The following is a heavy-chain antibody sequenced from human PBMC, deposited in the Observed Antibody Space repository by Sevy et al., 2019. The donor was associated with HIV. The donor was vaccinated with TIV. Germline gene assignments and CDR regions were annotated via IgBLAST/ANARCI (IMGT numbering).Heavy chain of an antibody. CDR2: ISGSGGST. Sequence: GGSLRLSCAASGFTFSSYAMSWVRQAPGKGLEWVSAISGSGGSTYYADSVKGRFTISRDNSKNTLYLQMNSLRAEDTAGYYCAKGGQWLRGADYYYYMDVWGKGTTVTVSS. J-gene: IGHJ6*03. V-gene: IGHV3-23*01. CDR3: AKGGQWLRGADYYYYMDV. CDR1: GFTFSSYA. D-gene: IGHD6-19*01.